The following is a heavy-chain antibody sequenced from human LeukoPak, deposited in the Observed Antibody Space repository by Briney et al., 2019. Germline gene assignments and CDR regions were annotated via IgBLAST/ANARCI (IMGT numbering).Heavy chain of an antibody. CDR3: ARGSPQSLLLSNTFDY. V-gene: IGHV1-2*02. CDR2: INPNSGGT. D-gene: IGHD2/OR15-2a*01. J-gene: IGHJ4*02. CDR1: GYTFTGYY. Sequence: GASVKVSCKASGYTFTGYYMHWVRQAPGQGLEWMGWINPNSGGTNYAQKFQGRVTMTSDTSINTAYIELSSLRSDDTAVYYCARGSPQSLLLSNTFDYWGQGILVTVSS.